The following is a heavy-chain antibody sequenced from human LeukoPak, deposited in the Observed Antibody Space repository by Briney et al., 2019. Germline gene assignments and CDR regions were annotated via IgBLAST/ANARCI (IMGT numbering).Heavy chain of an antibody. CDR2: ISGSGGST. CDR3: AKDRCTNGVCYGSYP. CDR1: GFTFSSYA. D-gene: IGHD2-8*01. J-gene: IGHJ5*02. V-gene: IGHV3-23*01. Sequence: TGGSLRLSCAASGFTFSSYAMSWVRQAPGKGLEWVSAISGSGGSTYYADSVKGRFTISRDNSKNTLYLQMNSLRAEDTAAYYCAKDRCTNGVCYGSYPWGQGTLVTVSS.